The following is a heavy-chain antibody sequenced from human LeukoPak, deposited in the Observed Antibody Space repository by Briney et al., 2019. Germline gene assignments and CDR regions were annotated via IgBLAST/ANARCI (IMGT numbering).Heavy chain of an antibody. V-gene: IGHV4-30-4*01. CDR1: GGSISSGDYY. CDR3: ARGPYVLLWFGDSPSRWFDP. D-gene: IGHD3-10*01. J-gene: IGHJ5*02. CDR2: IYYSGST. Sequence: SETLSLTCTVSGGSISSGDYYWSWIRQPPGKGLEWIGYIYYSGSTYYNPSLKSRVTISVDPSKNQFSLKLSSVTATDTAVYYCARGPYVLLWFGDSPSRWFDPWGQGTLVTVSS.